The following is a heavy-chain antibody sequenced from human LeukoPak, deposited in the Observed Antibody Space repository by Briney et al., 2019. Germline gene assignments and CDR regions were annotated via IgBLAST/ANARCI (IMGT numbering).Heavy chain of an antibody. Sequence: GGSLRLSCAASGFTVSSTYMNWVRQAPGRGPEWVSVIYTGGATYTADSVKGRFTISRDILKNTLYLQINSLRAEDTAVYYCASGYYGMDVWGQGTTVTVSS. J-gene: IGHJ6*02. CDR2: IYTGGAT. CDR1: GFTVSSTY. V-gene: IGHV3-53*01. CDR3: ASGYYGMDV.